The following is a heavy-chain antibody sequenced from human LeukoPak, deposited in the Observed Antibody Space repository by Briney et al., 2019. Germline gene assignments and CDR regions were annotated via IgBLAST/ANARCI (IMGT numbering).Heavy chain of an antibody. D-gene: IGHD5-24*01. CDR3: ARDPADGYNHYFDY. V-gene: IGHV4-59*01. J-gene: IGHJ4*02. Sequence: SETLSLTCTVSGGSISSYYWSWIRQPPGKGLEWIGYISYSGSTNYNPSLKTRVTISVDTSKNQFSLKLTSATAADTAVYYCARDPADGYNHYFDYWGQGTLVTVSS. CDR1: GGSISSYY. CDR2: ISYSGST.